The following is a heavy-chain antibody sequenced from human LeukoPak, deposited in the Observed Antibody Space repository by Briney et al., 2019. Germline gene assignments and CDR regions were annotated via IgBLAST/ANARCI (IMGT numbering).Heavy chain of an antibody. J-gene: IGHJ4*02. V-gene: IGHV1-18*01. D-gene: IGHD6-19*01. Sequence: ASVKVSCKASGYTFTSYGISWVRQAPGQGLEWMGWISAYNGNTNYAQKLQGRVTTTDTSTSTAYMELRSLRSDDTAVYYCARDLEGSSGWFFRSTARIPFIWGQGTLVTVSS. CDR2: ISAYNGNT. CDR1: GYTFTSYG. CDR3: ARDLEGSSGWFFRSTARIPFI.